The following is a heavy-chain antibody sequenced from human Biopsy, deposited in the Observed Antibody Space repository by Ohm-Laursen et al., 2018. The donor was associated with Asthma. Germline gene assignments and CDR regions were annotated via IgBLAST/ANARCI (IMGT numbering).Heavy chain of an antibody. D-gene: IGHD6-13*01. CDR2: IDWDNDK. CDR3: AREQQLGNFDY. Sequence: TQTLTLTCTLSGFSIGTSGMRVYWIRQPPGKALEWLARIDWDNDKFYSASLKTRLTISKDTSKNQVVLTMTTMDPVDTATYYCAREQQLGNFDYWGQGTLVTVSS. J-gene: IGHJ4*02. V-gene: IGHV2-70*04. CDR1: GFSIGTSGMR.